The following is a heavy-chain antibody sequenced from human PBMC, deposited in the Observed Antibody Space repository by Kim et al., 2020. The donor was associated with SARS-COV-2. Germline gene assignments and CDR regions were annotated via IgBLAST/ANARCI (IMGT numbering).Heavy chain of an antibody. Sequence: SETLSLTCTVSGGSISSGDYYWSWIRQSPGKGLEWIGYIYYSGSTYYNPSLKSRVTISVDTSKNQFSLKLSSVTAADTAVYYCARGRRVVVTTYCYYYYGMDDWGQGTTVTVSS. V-gene: IGHV4-30-4*01. J-gene: IGHJ6*02. CDR2: IYYSGST. CDR3: ARGRRVVVTTYCYYYYGMDD. D-gene: IGHD2-21*02. CDR1: GGSISSGDYY.